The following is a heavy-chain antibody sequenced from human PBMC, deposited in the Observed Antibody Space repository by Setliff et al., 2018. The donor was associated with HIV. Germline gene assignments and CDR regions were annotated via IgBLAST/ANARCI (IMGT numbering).Heavy chain of an antibody. J-gene: IGHJ4*02. CDR3: ARVQQQLLQEDDYFDY. D-gene: IGHD6-13*01. V-gene: IGHV3-13*01. Sequence: TGGSLRLSCATSGFAFSDYDFHWVRQVTGEGLEWVSAIGTGGDTYYADSVKGRFTISRDNFRNTLYLQMNSLRPEDTAVYSCARVQQQLLQEDDYFDYWGQGTLVTVSS. CDR1: GFAFSDYD. CDR2: IGTGGDT.